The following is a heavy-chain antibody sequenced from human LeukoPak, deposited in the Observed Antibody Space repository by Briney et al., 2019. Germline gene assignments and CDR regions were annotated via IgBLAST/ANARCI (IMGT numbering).Heavy chain of an antibody. J-gene: IGHJ5*02. CDR2: IYYSGST. Sequence: SETLSLTCTVSGGSISSYYWSWIRQPPGKGLEWIGYIYYSGSTNYNPSLKSRVTISVDTSKNQFSLKLSSVTAADTAVYYCARDRIAVAGDSWFDPWGQGTLVTVSS. CDR3: ARDRIAVAGDSWFDP. V-gene: IGHV4-59*01. D-gene: IGHD6-19*01. CDR1: GGSISSYY.